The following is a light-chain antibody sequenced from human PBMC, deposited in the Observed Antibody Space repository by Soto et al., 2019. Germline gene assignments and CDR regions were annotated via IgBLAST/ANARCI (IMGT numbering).Light chain of an antibody. CDR1: QGISSA. CDR3: QQFLT. CDR2: DAS. V-gene: IGKV1-13*02. J-gene: IGKJ4*01. Sequence: AIQLTQSPSSLSASVGDRVTITCRASQGISSALAWYQQKPGKAPKLLIYDASSLESGVPSRFSGSGSGTDFTLTISSLQPEDFATYYCQQFLTFGGGTKVDIK.